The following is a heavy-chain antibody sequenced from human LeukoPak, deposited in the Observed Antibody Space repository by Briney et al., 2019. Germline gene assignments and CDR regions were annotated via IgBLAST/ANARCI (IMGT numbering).Heavy chain of an antibody. D-gene: IGHD6-13*01. CDR3: AKATSPVHSRNWFDS. V-gene: IGHV3-23*01. Sequence: HAGGSLRPSCAASGFTFSSYGMSWVRQAPGKGLEWVSAISGSDGSTYYADSVKGRFTISRDNSKNTLYLQMNSLRAEDTAVYYCAKATSPVHSRNWFDSWGQGTLVTVSS. J-gene: IGHJ5*01. CDR1: GFTFSSYG. CDR2: ISGSDGST.